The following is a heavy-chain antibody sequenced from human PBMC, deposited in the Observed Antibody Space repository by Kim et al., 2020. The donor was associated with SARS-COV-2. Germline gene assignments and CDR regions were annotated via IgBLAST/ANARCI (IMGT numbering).Heavy chain of an antibody. CDR3: ARDLRACSSTSCYEYYYYGMDV. Sequence: GGSLRLSCAASGFTFSSYWMHWVRQAPGKGLVWVSRINSDGSSTSYADSVKGRFTISRDNAKNTLYLQMNSLRAEDTAVYYCARDLRACSSTSCYEYYYYGMDVWGQGTTVTVSS. CDR1: GFTFSSYW. J-gene: IGHJ6*02. CDR2: INSDGSST. V-gene: IGHV3-74*01. D-gene: IGHD2-2*01.